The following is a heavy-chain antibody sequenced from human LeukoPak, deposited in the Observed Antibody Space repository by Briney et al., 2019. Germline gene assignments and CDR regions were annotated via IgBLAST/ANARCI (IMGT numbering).Heavy chain of an antibody. D-gene: IGHD3-16*01. CDR2: IDTAGDP. Sequence: GGSLRLSCAASGFTFNSYDMHWVRQPTGKGLEWVSAIDTAGDPFYPGSVKGRFTISRENAKNSLYLQMNSLRAGDTAVYYCARGLGPRAFDLWGQGTMVTVSS. J-gene: IGHJ3*01. CDR1: GFTFNSYD. CDR3: ARGLGPRAFDL. V-gene: IGHV3-13*05.